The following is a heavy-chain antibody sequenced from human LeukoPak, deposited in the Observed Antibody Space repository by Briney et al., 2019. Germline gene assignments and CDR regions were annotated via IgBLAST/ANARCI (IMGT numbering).Heavy chain of an antibody. D-gene: IGHD1-26*01. V-gene: IGHV3-30*18. CDR1: GFTFSSYG. CDR2: ISYDGSNK. CDR3: AKGDNGELGSEAFDI. Sequence: GGSLRLSCAASGFTFSSYGMHWVRQAPGKGLEWVAVISYDGSNKYYADSVKGRFTISRDNSKNTLYLQMNSLRAEDTAVYYCAKGDNGELGSEAFDIWGQGTMVTVSS. J-gene: IGHJ3*02.